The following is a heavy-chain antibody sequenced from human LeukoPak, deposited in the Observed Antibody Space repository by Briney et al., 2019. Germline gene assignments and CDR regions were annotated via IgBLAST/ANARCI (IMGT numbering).Heavy chain of an antibody. V-gene: IGHV3-30*18. J-gene: IGHJ4*02. D-gene: IGHD3-9*01. Sequence: GGSLRLSCAASGFTFSSYGMHWVRQAPGKGLEWVAVISYDGSNKYYADSVKGRFTISRDNSKNTLYLQMNSLRAEDTAVYYCAKDRYYDILTGYYPLSGYWGQGTLVTVSS. CDR2: ISYDGSNK. CDR3: AKDRYYDILTGYYPLSGY. CDR1: GFTFSSYG.